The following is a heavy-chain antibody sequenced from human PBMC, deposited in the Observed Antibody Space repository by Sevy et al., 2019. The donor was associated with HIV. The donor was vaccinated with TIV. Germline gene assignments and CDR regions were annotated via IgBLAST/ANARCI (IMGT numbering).Heavy chain of an antibody. CDR2: IYYSGST. CDR1: GGSISSYY. CDR3: ARGLGYCSSTSCRIYYYYGMHV. J-gene: IGHJ6*02. Sequence: SETLSLTCTVSGGSISSYYWSWIRQPPGKGLEWIGYIYYSGSTNYNPSLKSRVTISVDTSKNQFSLKLSSVTAADTAVYYCARGLGYCSSTSCRIYYYYGMHVWGQGTTVTVSS. D-gene: IGHD2-2*01. V-gene: IGHV4-59*01.